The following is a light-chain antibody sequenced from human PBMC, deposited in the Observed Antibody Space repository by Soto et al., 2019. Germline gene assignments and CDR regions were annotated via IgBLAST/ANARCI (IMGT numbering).Light chain of an antibody. CDR3: QQYGSSLWT. CDR2: GAS. V-gene: IGKV3-20*01. Sequence: EIVLTQSPGTLSLSPGERATLSCRASQSVSSSYLAWYQQKPGQAPRLLIYGASSRATGIPDRFSGSGSGTDLPLTISRLEPEDFPVYYCQQYGSSLWTFRQGTKVEIK. CDR1: QSVSSSY. J-gene: IGKJ1*01.